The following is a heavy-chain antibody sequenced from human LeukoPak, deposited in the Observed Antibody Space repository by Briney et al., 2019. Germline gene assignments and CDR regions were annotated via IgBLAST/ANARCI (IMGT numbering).Heavy chain of an antibody. V-gene: IGHV3-48*03. CDR1: GFTFSGCE. CDR2: ISRSGNTI. D-gene: IGHD3-10*01. Sequence: GGSLRLSCAISGFTFSGCELSWVRQAPGKGLEWISYISRSGNTIYYADSVKGRFTTSRDNAKNSLYLQMNSLRVEDTAVYYCARVATMVRVPLDALDIWGQGTMVSVSS. J-gene: IGHJ3*02. CDR3: ARVATMVRVPLDALDI.